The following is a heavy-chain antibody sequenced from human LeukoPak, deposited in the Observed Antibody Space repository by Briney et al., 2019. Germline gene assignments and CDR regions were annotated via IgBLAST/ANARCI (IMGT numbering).Heavy chain of an antibody. V-gene: IGHV1-2*02. CDR3: ARMRPSSSRGNWFDP. D-gene: IGHD6-13*01. Sequence: ASVKVSCKASGGTFSSYAISWVRQAPGQGLEWMGWVNPNSGGTNYAQKFQGRVTMTRDTSISTAYMELSRLRSDDTAVYYCARMRPSSSRGNWFDPWGQGTLVTVSS. CDR2: VNPNSGGT. CDR1: GGTFSSYA. J-gene: IGHJ5*02.